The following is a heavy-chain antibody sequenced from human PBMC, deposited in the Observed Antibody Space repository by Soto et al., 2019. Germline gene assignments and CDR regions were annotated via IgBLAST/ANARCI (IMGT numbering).Heavy chain of an antibody. CDR3: ARGGVYDFWRGDYTSPFSYYYYGMDV. CDR2: INHSGST. D-gene: IGHD3-3*01. J-gene: IGHJ6*02. CDR1: GGSFSGYY. V-gene: IGHV4-34*01. Sequence: SETLSLTCAVYGGSFSGYYCSWIRQPPGKGLEWIGEINHSGSTNYNPSLKSRVTISVDTSKNQFSLKLSSVTAAYTAVYYCARGGVYDFWRGDYTSPFSYYYYGMDVWGQGTTVTVSS.